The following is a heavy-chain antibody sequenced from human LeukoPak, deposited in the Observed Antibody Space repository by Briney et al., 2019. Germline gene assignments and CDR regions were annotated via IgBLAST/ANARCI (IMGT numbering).Heavy chain of an antibody. CDR3: ARDMSSSSWEGPFDY. CDR2: IWYDGSSK. D-gene: IGHD6-13*01. J-gene: IGHJ4*02. CDR1: GFTFSNFG. V-gene: IGHV3-33*01. Sequence: GGSLRLSCAASGFTFSNFGIHWVRQAPGKGLEWVAVIWYDGSSKYYADSVKGRFTISRDNSKNTLYLQMNSLRAEDTAVYYCARDMSSSSWEGPFDYWGQGTLVTVSS.